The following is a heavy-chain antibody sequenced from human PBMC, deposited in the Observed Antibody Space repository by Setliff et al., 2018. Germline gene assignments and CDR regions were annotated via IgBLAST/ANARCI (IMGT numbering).Heavy chain of an antibody. CDR3: ARVMGGSYGFSWFDP. Sequence: SETLSLTCTVSGGSISSGGYYWSWIRQPPGKGLEWIGYIYYSGSTYYNPSLKSRVTISVDTSKNQFSLKLSSVTAANTAVYYCARVMGGSYGFSWFDPWGQGTLVTVSS. V-gene: IGHV4-30-4*08. D-gene: IGHD1-26*01. J-gene: IGHJ5*02. CDR2: IYYSGST. CDR1: GGSISSGGYY.